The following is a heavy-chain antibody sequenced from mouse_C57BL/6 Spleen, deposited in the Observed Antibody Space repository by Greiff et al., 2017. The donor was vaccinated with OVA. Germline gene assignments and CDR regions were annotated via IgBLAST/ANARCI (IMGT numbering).Heavy chain of an antibody. D-gene: IGHD2-4*01. CDR1: GYSITSCYY. J-gene: IGHJ2*01. CDR3: ARSDYDYDDGDD. Sequence: EVQLVESGPGLVKPSQSLSLTCSVPGYSITSCYYWNWIRQFPGNKLEWMGYISYDGSNNYNPSLKNRISITRDTSKNQFFLKLNSVTTEDTATYYCARSDYDYDDGDDWGKGTTLTVSS. V-gene: IGHV3-6*01. CDR2: ISYDGSN.